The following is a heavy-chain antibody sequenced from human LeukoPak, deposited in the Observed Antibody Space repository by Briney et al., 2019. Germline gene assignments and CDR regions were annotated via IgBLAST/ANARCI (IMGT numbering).Heavy chain of an antibody. V-gene: IGHV3-7*01. CDR2: IKQDGSEK. D-gene: IGHD2-8*02. J-gene: IGHJ3*02. CDR3: ALISTGGAFDI. CDR1: GFTFSSYW. Sequence: GGSLRLSCAASGFTFSSYWMSWVRQAPGKGLEWVADIKQDGSEKYYVDSVKGRFTISRDNAKNSLYLQMNSLRAEDTAVYYCALISTGGAFDIWGRGTMVTVSS.